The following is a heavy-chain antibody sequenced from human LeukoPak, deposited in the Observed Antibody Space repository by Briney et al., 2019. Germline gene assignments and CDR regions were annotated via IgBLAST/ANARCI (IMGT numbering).Heavy chain of an antibody. D-gene: IGHD3-22*01. J-gene: IGHJ5*02. CDR1: GFMFSGYW. Sequence: PGGSLRLSCAASGFMFSGYWMTWVRQAPGKGLEWVSSISSSSSYIYYADSVKGRFTISRDNAKNSLYLQMNSLRAEDTAVYYCARHGYYYDSSGNWFDPWGQGTLVTVSS. V-gene: IGHV3-21*01. CDR3: ARHGYYYDSSGNWFDP. CDR2: ISSSSSYI.